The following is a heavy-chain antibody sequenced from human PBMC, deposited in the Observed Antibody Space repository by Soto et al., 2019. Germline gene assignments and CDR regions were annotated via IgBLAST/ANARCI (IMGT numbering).Heavy chain of an antibody. Sequence: TLSLTCAVYGGSFSGYYWSWIRQPPGKGLEWIGEINHSGSTNYNPSLKSRVTISVDTSKNQFSLKLSSVTAADTAVYYCARLPIAVAGYYFDYWGQGTLVT. CDR1: GGSFSGYY. CDR3: ARLPIAVAGYYFDY. CDR2: INHSGST. J-gene: IGHJ4*02. D-gene: IGHD6-19*01. V-gene: IGHV4-34*01.